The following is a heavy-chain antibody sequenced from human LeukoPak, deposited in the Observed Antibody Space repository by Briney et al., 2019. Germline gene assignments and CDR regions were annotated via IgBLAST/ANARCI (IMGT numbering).Heavy chain of an antibody. Sequence: SVKVSCKASGGTFSCYAISWVRQAPGQGLEWMGRIIPIFGTANYAQKFQGRVTITTDESTSTAYMELSSLRSEDTAVYYCARDRWRDVCSGGSCNKFDYWGQGSLVTVSS. CDR3: ARDRWRDVCSGGSCNKFDY. J-gene: IGHJ4*02. V-gene: IGHV1-69*05. CDR2: IIPIFGTA. D-gene: IGHD2-15*01. CDR1: GGTFSCYA.